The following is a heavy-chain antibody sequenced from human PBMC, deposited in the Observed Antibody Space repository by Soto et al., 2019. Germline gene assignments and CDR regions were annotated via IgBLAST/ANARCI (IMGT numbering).Heavy chain of an antibody. CDR2: IYYSGST. CDR3: ASTYYYGSGSHYGMDV. CDR1: GGSISSYY. V-gene: IGHV4-59*01. Sequence: SETLSLTCTVSGGSISSYYWSWIRQPPGKGLEWIGYIYYSGSTNYNPSLKSRVTISVDTSKSQFSLKLSSVTAADTAVYYCASTYYYGSGSHYGMDVWGQGTTVTVSS. D-gene: IGHD3-10*01. J-gene: IGHJ6*02.